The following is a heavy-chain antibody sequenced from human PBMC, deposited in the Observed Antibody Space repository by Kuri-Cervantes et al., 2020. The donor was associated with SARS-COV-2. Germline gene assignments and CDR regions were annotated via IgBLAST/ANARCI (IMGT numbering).Heavy chain of an antibody. J-gene: IGHJ6*02. CDR3: ARDSSGGYEYYGMDV. D-gene: IGHD3-22*01. V-gene: IGHV4-34*01. CDR1: GGSFSGYY. CDR2: INHSGST. Sequence: GSLRLSCAVYGGSFSGYYWSWIRQPPGKGLEWIGEINHSGSTNYNPSLKSRVTISVDTSKNQFSLKLSSVTAADTAVYYCARDSSGGYEYYGMDVWGQGTTVTVSS.